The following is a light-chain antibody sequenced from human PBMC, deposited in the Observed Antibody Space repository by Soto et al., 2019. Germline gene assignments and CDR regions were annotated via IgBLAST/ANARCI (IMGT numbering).Light chain of an antibody. CDR2: DVS. CDR1: SRDVGGYNY. Sequence: QSVLNQPASVSGSPGQSITISCTGTSRDVGGYNYVSWYQQHPGKAPKLMIYDVSNRPSGVSNRFSGSKSGNTASLTISGLQAEDEADYYCSSYTSSSTLGVFGTGTKVTVL. CDR3: SSYTSSSTLGV. V-gene: IGLV2-14*01. J-gene: IGLJ1*01.